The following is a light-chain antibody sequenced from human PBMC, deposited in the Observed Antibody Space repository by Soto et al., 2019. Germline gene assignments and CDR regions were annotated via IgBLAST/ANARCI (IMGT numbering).Light chain of an antibody. V-gene: IGKV1-39*01. Sequence: DIQMTQSPSSLSASVGDRVTITCRASQSISSYLNWYQQKPGKAPKLLIYAASSLQSGVPSRFSGSGSGTDFTLIISSLQPEDFATYYCQQSYSTRVFGPGTKVDIK. CDR1: QSISSY. J-gene: IGKJ3*01. CDR3: QQSYSTRV. CDR2: AAS.